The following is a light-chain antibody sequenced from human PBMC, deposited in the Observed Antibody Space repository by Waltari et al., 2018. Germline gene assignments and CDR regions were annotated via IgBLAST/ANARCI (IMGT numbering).Light chain of an antibody. CDR2: DVG. V-gene: IGLV2-14*01. CDR1: SSDVGGYNY. J-gene: IGLJ3*02. CDR3: ISYTNSNTQV. Sequence: QSALTQPASVSGSPGQSITISCTGTSSDVGGYNYVSWYQQHPGKAPKLMIYDVGNRPSGVSTRFSGSKSGNTASLTISGLQAEDEADYYCISYTNSNTQVFGGGTKLTVL.